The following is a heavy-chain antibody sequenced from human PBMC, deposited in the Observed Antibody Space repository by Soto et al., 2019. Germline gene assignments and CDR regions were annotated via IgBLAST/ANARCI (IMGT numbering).Heavy chain of an antibody. J-gene: IGHJ6*03. CDR2: IYYSGST. CDR1: GGSISSYY. CDR3: ARHGGYCSSTSCYGPPTMRYYYYYYYMDV. V-gene: IGHV4-59*08. Sequence: SETLSLTCTVSGGSISSYYWSWIRQPPGKGLEWIGYIYYSGSTNYNPSLKSRVTISVDTSKNQFSLKLSSVTAADTAVYYCARHGGYCSSTSCYGPPTMRYYYYYYYMDVWGKGTTVTVSS. D-gene: IGHD2-2*01.